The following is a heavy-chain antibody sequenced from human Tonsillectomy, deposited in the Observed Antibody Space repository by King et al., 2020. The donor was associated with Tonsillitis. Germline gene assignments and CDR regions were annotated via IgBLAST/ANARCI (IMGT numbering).Heavy chain of an antibody. Sequence: QLQESGPGLVKPSETLSLTCTVSGGSISSSSYYWGWIRQPPGKGLEWIGGIYYSGSTYYNPSLKSRVTISVDKSKKQFSLKLSSVTAADTAVYYCARHPVDTAMGGGAFDIWGQGTRVTVSS. J-gene: IGHJ3*02. V-gene: IGHV4-39*07. D-gene: IGHD5-18*01. CDR1: GGSISSSSYY. CDR3: ARHPVDTAMGGGAFDI. CDR2: IYYSGST.